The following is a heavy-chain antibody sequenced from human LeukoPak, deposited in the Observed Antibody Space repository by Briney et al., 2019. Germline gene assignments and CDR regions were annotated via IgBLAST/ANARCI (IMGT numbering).Heavy chain of an antibody. CDR1: GGSFSDYY. Sequence: SETLSLTCTVSGGSFSDYYWSWIRQPAGKRLEWIGRIFTSGSTNYNPSLKSRVTISVDTSKNQFSLKLSSVTAAGTAVYYCARDRNYYYMDVWGKGTTVTVSS. J-gene: IGHJ6*03. CDR3: ARDRNYYYMDV. CDR2: IFTSGST. V-gene: IGHV4-4*07.